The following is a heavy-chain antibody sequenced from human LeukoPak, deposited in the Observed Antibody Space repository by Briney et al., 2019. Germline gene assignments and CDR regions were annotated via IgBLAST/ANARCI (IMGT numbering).Heavy chain of an antibody. D-gene: IGHD1-26*01. CDR3: ARGRYLFDY. CDR2: IYYTGSS. J-gene: IGHJ4*02. V-gene: IGHV4-59*08. Sequence: SEPLSLTCTVSGASINSHFWSSIRQPPGKGLEWVGSIYYTGSSNYNPSLESRVTISVDTSKNQFSLKLSSVTAADTAVYYCARGRYLFDYWGQGTLVTVSS. CDR1: GASINSHF.